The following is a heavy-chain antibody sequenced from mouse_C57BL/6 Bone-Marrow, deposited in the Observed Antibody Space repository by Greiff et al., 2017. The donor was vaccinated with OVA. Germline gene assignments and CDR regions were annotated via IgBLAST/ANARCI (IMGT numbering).Heavy chain of an antibody. CDR3: ASAGRFAY. Sequence: EVQLQESGPELVKPGASVKISCKASGYSFTGYYMNWVKQSPGQSLEWIGEINPSTGGTTYNQKFKAKATLTVDKSSSTAYMQLQSLTSEDSAVYYCASAGRFAYWGQGTMVTV. D-gene: IGHD3-3*01. CDR2: INPSTGGT. V-gene: IGHV1-42*01. CDR1: GYSFTGYY. J-gene: IGHJ3*01.